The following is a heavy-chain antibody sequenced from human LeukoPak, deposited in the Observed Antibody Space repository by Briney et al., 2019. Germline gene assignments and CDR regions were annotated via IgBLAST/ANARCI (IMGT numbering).Heavy chain of an antibody. Sequence: GGSLRLSCAASGFTFSSYSMNWVRQAPGKGLVWVARINNDGTYTTYADSVKGRFTISRDNAKSSLYLQMSSLRAEDTAVYYCAREPTYTNSWYTSCDYWGQGTLVTVSS. CDR2: INNDGTYT. CDR3: AREPTYTNSWYTSCDY. CDR1: GFTFSSYS. V-gene: IGHV3-74*01. D-gene: IGHD6-19*01. J-gene: IGHJ4*02.